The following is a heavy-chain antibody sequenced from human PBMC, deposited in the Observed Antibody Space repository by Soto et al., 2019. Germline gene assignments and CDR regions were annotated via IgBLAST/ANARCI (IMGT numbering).Heavy chain of an antibody. Sequence: QVQLVQSGAEVKKPGSSVKVSCKASGGTFSSYAISWVRQAPGQWLEWMGGIIPIFGTANYAQKFQGRVTITADESTSTAYMELSSLRSEDTAVYYCAREQQHLVLGPYYYCGMDVWGQGTTVTVSS. CDR1: GGTFSSYA. CDR3: AREQQHLVLGPYYYCGMDV. D-gene: IGHD6-13*01. CDR2: IIPIFGTA. J-gene: IGHJ6*02. V-gene: IGHV1-69*01.